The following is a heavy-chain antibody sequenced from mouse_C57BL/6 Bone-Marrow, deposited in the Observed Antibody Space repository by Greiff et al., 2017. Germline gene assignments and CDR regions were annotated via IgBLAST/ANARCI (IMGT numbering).Heavy chain of an antibody. CDR3: VTTYSMDY. D-gene: IGHD2-3*01. J-gene: IGHJ4*01. CDR2: ISSGGSYT. CDR1: GFTFSSYG. Sequence: EVKLMESGGDLVTPGGSLKLSCAASGFTFSSYGMSWVRQTPDKRLEWVATISSGGSYTYYPDSVTGRCTISRDNAKNTLYLQLSSLKSEDTAMYYSVTTYSMDYWGQGTSVTVSS. V-gene: IGHV5-6*01.